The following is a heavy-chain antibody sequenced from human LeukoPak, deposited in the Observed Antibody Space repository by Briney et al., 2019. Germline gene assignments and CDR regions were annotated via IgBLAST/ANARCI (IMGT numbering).Heavy chain of an antibody. CDR1: GYTLTELS. D-gene: IGHD3-10*01. CDR3: AXXTXXPXLWXGELPSELDY. Sequence: ASVKVSCKVSGYTLTELSMHWVRQAPGKGLEWMGGFDPEDGETIYAQKFQGRVTMTEDTSTDTAYMELSSLRSEDTAVYYCAXXTXXPXLWXGELPSELDYWGQGTLVTVSS. J-gene: IGHJ4*02. V-gene: IGHV1-24*01. CDR2: FDPEDGET.